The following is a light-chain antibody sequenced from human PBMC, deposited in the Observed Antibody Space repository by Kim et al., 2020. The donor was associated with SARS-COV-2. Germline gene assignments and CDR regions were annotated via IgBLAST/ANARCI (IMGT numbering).Light chain of an antibody. J-gene: IGKJ4*01. V-gene: IGKV2-30*01. CDR1: QSLVYRVGNTY. Sequence: DVVLTQSPLSLPVTLGQPASISCRSGQSLVYRVGNTYLNWLHQRPGQSPRRLIYRVSNRDSGVPDRFSGSGSGTDFTLKISRVEAEYVGLYYCMQATHWPPAFGGGTKVDIK. CDR2: RVS. CDR3: MQATHWPPA.